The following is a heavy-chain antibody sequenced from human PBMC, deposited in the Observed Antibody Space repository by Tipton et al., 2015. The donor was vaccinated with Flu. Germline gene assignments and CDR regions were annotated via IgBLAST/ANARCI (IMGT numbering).Heavy chain of an antibody. V-gene: IGHV1-2*06. J-gene: IGHJ5*02. Sequence: QLVQSGAEVKKPGASVKVSCKASGYTFTGYYMHWVRQAPGQGLEWMGRINPNSGGTNYAQKFQGRVTMTRDTSITTAYMELSRLRSDDTAVYYCATPKWGLGFGEPLDAWGQGTLVTVSS. CDR3: ATPKWGLGFGEPLDA. CDR1: GYTFTGYY. D-gene: IGHD3-10*01. CDR2: INPNSGGT.